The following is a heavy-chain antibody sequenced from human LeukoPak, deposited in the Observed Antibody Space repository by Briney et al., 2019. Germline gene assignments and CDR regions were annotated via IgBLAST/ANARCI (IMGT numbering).Heavy chain of an antibody. CDR3: AKASYYDFWSGINWFDP. CDR1: GFTFDDYA. J-gene: IGHJ5*02. D-gene: IGHD3-3*01. Sequence: PGGSLRLSCAASGFTFDDYAMHWVRQAPGKGLEWVSGISWNSGSIGHADSVKGRFTFSRDNAKNSLYLQMNSLRAEDTALYYCAKASYYDFWSGINWFDPWGQGTLVTVSS. V-gene: IGHV3-9*01. CDR2: ISWNSGSI.